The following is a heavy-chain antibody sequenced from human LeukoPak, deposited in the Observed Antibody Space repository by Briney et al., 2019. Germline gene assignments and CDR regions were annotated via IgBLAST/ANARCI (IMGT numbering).Heavy chain of an antibody. CDR2: IYYSGST. CDR1: GGSISSHY. J-gene: IGHJ5*02. CDR3: ARAELDPSWFDP. D-gene: IGHD6-13*01. Sequence: SETLSLTCTVSGGSISSHYWSWIRQPPGKGLEWIGYIYYSGSTNYNPSLKSRVSISLDTSNNQFSLKLKFVTAADTAVYYCARAELDPSWFDPWGQGTLVTVSS. V-gene: IGHV4-59*08.